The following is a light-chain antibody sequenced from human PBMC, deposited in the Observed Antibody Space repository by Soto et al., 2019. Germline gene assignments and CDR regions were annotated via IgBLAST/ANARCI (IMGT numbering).Light chain of an antibody. Sequence: AIQMTQSPSSLSASVRDRVTITCRASQDITNDLAWYQQKPGTAPKVLISAASSLQTGVPSRFSGSGSGTDFTLTISSLQPEDFATYYCLQDFNFPFTFGQWTKVDIK. J-gene: IGKJ2*01. V-gene: IGKV1-6*01. CDR1: QDITND. CDR2: AAS. CDR3: LQDFNFPFT.